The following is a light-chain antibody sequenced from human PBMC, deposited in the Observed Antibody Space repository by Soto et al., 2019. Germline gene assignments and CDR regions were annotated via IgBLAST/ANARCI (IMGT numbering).Light chain of an antibody. CDR1: QSVSSDY. CDR3: QQYGKSPLT. J-gene: IGKJ1*01. V-gene: IGKV3-20*01. Sequence: IVLTQSPGTLSLSPGERASVSCRASQSVSSDYLAWYQQKPGQAPRLLIYGASSRATGIPDRFSGSASGTDFALPISRLEPDDFAVYYCQQYGKSPLTFGQGTRVEIK. CDR2: GAS.